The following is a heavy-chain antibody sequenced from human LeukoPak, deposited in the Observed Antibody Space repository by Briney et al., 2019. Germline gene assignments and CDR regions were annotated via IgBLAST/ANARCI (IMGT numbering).Heavy chain of an antibody. Sequence: GASVKVSCKASGYTFTGYYMHWVRQAPGQGLEWMGWINPNSGGTNYAQKFQGRVTMTRDTSISTAYMELSRLRSDDTAVYYCARVSSSWPNYYYYYMEVWGKGTTVTVSS. J-gene: IGHJ6*03. CDR1: GYTFTGYY. D-gene: IGHD6-13*01. CDR2: INPNSGGT. V-gene: IGHV1-2*02. CDR3: ARVSSSWPNYYYYYMEV.